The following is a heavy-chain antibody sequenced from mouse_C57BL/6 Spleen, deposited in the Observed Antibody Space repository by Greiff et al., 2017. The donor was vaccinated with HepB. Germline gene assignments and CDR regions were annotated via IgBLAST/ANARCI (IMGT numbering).Heavy chain of an antibody. J-gene: IGHJ2*01. CDR1: GYTFTSYW. V-gene: IGHV1-50*01. D-gene: IGHD4-1*01. CDR3: ARWRTGTVDY. CDR2: IDPSDSYT. Sequence: QVQLKQPGAELVKPGASVKLSCKASGYTFTSYWMQWVKQRPGQGLEWIGEIDPSDSYTNYNQKFKGKATLTVDTSSSTAYMQLSSLTSEDSAVYYCARWRTGTVDYWGQGTTLTVSS.